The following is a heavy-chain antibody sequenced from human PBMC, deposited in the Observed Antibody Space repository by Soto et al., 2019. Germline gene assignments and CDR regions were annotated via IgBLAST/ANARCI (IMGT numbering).Heavy chain of an antibody. V-gene: IGHV2-5*01. Sequence: QITLKESGPTLVKPTQTLTLTCTFSGFSLTTPGAGVGWIRQPPGKALEWLALIYWNDDKRYSPFLESRLTNTKDPPKDQVVLIMTNMDPVDTATYYCAHRGYGDYPRDNWFDPWGQGVPVIASS. CDR2: IYWNDDK. D-gene: IGHD4-17*01. CDR3: AHRGYGDYPRDNWFDP. J-gene: IGHJ5*02. CDR1: GFSLTTPGAG.